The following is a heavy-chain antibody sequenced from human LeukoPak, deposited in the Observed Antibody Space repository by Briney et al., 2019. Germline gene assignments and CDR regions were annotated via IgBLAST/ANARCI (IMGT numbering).Heavy chain of an antibody. CDR3: TRALRNSPFDY. V-gene: IGHV6-1*01. Sequence: SQTLSLTCAISGDSVSSNSAVWNWIRQSPSRGLEWLGRTYYRSKWDNDYAPSVKSRIIISPDTSKNQFSLQLNSVTPEDTAVYYCTRALRNSPFDYWGQGTLVTVSS. D-gene: IGHD2-21*01. CDR2: TYYRSKWDN. J-gene: IGHJ4*02. CDR1: GDSVSSNSAV.